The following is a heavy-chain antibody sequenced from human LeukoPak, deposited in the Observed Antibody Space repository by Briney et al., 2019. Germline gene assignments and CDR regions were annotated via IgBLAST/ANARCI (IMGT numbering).Heavy chain of an antibody. V-gene: IGHV4-59*01. CDR3: ARAFRGRVPAAISYYYYGMDV. CDR1: GGSISSYY. CDR2: IYYSGST. Sequence: PSETLSLTCTVSGGSISSYYWSWIRQPPGKGLEWIGYIYYSGSTNYNPSLKSRVTISVDASKNQFSLKLSSVTAADTAVYYCARAFRGRVPAAISYYYYGMDVWGQGTTVTVSS. D-gene: IGHD2-2*01. J-gene: IGHJ6*02.